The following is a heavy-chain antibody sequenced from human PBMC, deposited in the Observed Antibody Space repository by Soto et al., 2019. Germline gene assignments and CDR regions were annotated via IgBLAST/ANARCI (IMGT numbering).Heavy chain of an antibody. CDR1: GFTFSSYG. V-gene: IGHV3-30*18. J-gene: IGHJ6*02. CDR3: AKDRGHPILWQTNYSYSGMDV. Sequence: QVQLVESGGGVVQPGRSLRLSCAASGFTFSSYGMHWVRQAPGKGLEWVAVISYDGSNKYYADSVKGRFTISRDNSKNTLYLQMNSLRAEDTAVYYCAKDRGHPILWQTNYSYSGMDVWGQGTTVTVSS. D-gene: IGHD3-10*01. CDR2: ISYDGSNK.